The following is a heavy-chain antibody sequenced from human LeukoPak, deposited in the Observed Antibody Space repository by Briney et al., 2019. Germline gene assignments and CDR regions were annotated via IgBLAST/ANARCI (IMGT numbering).Heavy chain of an antibody. D-gene: IGHD1-26*01. J-gene: IGHJ4*02. CDR1: GGSISTYY. CDR2: IYYSGST. CDR3: AREEALGSGSFDY. Sequence: PSETLSLTCTVSGGSISTYYWSWIRQPPGKGLEWIGYIYYSGSTSYNPSLKSRVTISVDTSKNQFSLKLSSVTAADTAVYYCAREEALGSGSFDYWGQGILVTVSS. V-gene: IGHV4-59*01.